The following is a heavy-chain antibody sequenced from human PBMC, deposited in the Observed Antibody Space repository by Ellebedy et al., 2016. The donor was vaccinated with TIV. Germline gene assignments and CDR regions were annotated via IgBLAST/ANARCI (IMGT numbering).Heavy chain of an antibody. CDR2: ISSSSSYT. Sequence: PGGSLRLSCAASGFTFSDYYMSWIRQAPGKGLEWVSYISSSSSYTNYADSVKGRFTISRDNAKNSLYLQMNSLRAEDTAVYYCARGRGYCSSTSCYEIGFDPWGQGTLVTVSS. D-gene: IGHD2-2*01. J-gene: IGHJ5*02. V-gene: IGHV3-11*06. CDR1: GFTFSDYY. CDR3: ARGRGYCSSTSCYEIGFDP.